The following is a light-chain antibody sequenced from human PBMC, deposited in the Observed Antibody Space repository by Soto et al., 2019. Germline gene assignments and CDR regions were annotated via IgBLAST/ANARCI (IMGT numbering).Light chain of an antibody. CDR3: QHYDGSPLS. V-gene: IGKV3-20*01. J-gene: IGKJ4*01. CDR1: ESINSAH. Sequence: EIGLTQFPGTLSLSPGERGTLSCRASESINSAHLAWYQQKPGQPPRLLIFGASDSATGIPDRFSGSGSGKDFTLTISRLEPEDFAVYYCQHYDGSPLSFGGGTRVELK. CDR2: GAS.